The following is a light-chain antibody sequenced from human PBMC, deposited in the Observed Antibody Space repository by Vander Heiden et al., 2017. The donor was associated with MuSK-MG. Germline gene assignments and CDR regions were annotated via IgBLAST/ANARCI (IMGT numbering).Light chain of an antibody. J-gene: IGLJ2*01. CDR1: NIGSKS. CDR2: YDS. V-gene: IGLV3-21*04. Sequence: SYVLNQPPSVSVAPGKTVRITCGGNNIGSKSVHWSQQKPGQAPVLVIYYDSDRPSGIPERFSSSNSGNTATLTISRVEAGDEADYYCQVWDSSSDHVVFGGGTKLTVL. CDR3: QVWDSSSDHVV.